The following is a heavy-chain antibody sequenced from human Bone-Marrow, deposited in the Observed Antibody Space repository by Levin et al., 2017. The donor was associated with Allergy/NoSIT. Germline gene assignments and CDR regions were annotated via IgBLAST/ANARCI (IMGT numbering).Heavy chain of an antibody. CDR2: VYYSGSA. D-gene: IGHD2/OR15-2a*01. J-gene: IGHJ6*02. CDR1: GGSINSDSYY. V-gene: IGHV4-39*07. Sequence: PSETLSLTCTVSGGSINSDSYYWAWIRQPPGKGLEWIGSVYYSGSAYYDPSLKSRVTISIDTSKNQFSLNLNPVTAADTAVYYCAGEPNSPYYYHYGLDVWGQGTTVTVSS. CDR3: AGEPNSPYYYHYGLDV.